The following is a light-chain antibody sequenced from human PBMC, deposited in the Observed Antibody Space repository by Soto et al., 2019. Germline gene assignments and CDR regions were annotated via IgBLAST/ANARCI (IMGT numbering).Light chain of an antibody. Sequence: EVVLTQSPATLSLSPGERATLSCRASQSIRNYLAWYQQKPGRAPRLLIYDASNRATGIPARFSGTGSGTDFTLTSSSLEPEDFAVYYCQQRSYWLTFGAGTKVEIK. V-gene: IGKV3-11*01. CDR1: QSIRNY. CDR2: DAS. CDR3: QQRSYWLT. J-gene: IGKJ4*01.